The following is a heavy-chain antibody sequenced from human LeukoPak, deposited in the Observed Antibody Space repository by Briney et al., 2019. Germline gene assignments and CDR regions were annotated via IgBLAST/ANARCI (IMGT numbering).Heavy chain of an antibody. CDR1: GFTFITYS. Sequence: PGGSLRLSCAASGFTFITYSMNWVRQAPGKGLEWVSSISPSSSHTYYADSVKGRFTISRDNVKNSLYLQMNSLRAEDTAVYYCAAYSGLDSWGQGTLVTVSS. CDR2: ISPSSSHT. V-gene: IGHV3-21*01. CDR3: AAYSGLDS. D-gene: IGHD2-15*01. J-gene: IGHJ4*02.